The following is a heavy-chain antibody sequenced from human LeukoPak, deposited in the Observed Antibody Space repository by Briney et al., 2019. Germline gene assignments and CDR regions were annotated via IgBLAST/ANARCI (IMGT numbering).Heavy chain of an antibody. CDR1: GGSISIYY. D-gene: IGHD6-13*01. V-gene: IGHV4-59*08. CDR3: ARHLARRAAGEVYY. CDR2: IYYSGST. Sequence: PSETLSLTCTVSGGSISIYYWSWIRQPPGKGLEWIGYIYYSGSTNYNPSLKSRVTISVDTSKNQFSLELSSVTAADTAVYYCARHLARRAAGEVYYWGRGTLVTVSS. J-gene: IGHJ4*02.